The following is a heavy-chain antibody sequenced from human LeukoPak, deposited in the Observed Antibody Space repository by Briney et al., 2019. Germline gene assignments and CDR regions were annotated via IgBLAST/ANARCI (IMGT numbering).Heavy chain of an antibody. CDR2: IGSSGATT. D-gene: IGHD1-7*01. J-gene: IGHJ4*02. CDR1: GFSFSDYG. V-gene: IGHV3-23*01. Sequence: PGGSLRLSCAASGFSFSDYGMSWVRQAPGKGLEWVSSIGSSGATTYYTDSVRGRFTISRDNSKNTVYLQMNSLRVEDTAVYYCAEVRPGAGTTDWGQGTLVTVSS. CDR3: AEVRPGAGTTD.